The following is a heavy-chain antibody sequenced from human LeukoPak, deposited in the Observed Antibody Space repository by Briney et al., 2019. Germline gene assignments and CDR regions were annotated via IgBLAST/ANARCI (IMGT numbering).Heavy chain of an antibody. CDR3: ASYGSGSYRDYYYYGMDV. CDR2: IIPIFGTA. D-gene: IGHD3-10*01. CDR1: GYAFTSYG. J-gene: IGHJ6*04. V-gene: IGHV1-69*13. Sequence: ASVKVSCKASGYAFTSYGISWVRQAPGQGLEWMGGIIPIFGTANYAQKFQGRVTITADESTSTAYMELGSLRSEDTAVYYCASYGSGSYRDYYYYGMDVWGKGTTVTVSS.